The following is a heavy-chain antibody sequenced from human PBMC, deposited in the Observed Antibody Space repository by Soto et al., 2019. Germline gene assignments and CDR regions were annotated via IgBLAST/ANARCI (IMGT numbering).Heavy chain of an antibody. CDR1: GFTFTNVA. CDR3: AKLYWNPRYFDS. CDR2: ITESGGRT. J-gene: IGHJ4*02. V-gene: IGHV3-23*01. D-gene: IGHD1-1*01. Sequence: EVQLLESGGGLVQPGGSLRLSCAASGFTFTNVAMTWVRQAPGKGLEWVSTITESGGRTDYADSVKGRFTISRDNSKSTLYLQMTNLRADDTGVYYCAKLYWNPRYFDSWGQGARVTISS.